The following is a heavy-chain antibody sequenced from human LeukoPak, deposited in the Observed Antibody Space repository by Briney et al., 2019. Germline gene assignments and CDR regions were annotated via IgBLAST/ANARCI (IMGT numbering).Heavy chain of an antibody. D-gene: IGHD6-19*01. CDR1: GGSISNSSYY. J-gene: IGHJ4*02. CDR2: IYYSGST. Sequence: SETLSLTCTVSGGSISNSSYYWGWIRQPPGKGLEWIGSIYYSGSTYYNPSLKSRVTISVDASKNQFSLKLSSVTAADTAVYYCARRFPPYSSGWEPFDYWGQGTLVTVSS. V-gene: IGHV4-39*01. CDR3: ARRFPPYSSGWEPFDY.